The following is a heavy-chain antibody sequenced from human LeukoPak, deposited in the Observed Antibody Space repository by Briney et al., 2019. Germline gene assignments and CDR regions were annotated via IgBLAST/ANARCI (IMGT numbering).Heavy chain of an antibody. D-gene: IGHD3-10*01. V-gene: IGHV3-74*01. CDR1: GFAFSNFW. CDR2: INDDGSAT. CDR3: ASLTYGPDY. J-gene: IGHJ4*02. Sequence: PGGSLRPSCAASGFAFSNFWMHWVRQAPGKGLVWVSGINDDGSATYYVDSVKGRFTISRDNAKNTLSLQMNSLRAEDTAVYYCASLTYGPDYWGQGTLVTVSS.